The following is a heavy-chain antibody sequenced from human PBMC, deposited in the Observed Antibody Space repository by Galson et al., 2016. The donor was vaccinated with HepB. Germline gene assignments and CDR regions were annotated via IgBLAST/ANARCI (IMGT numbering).Heavy chain of an antibody. V-gene: IGHV3-33*01. CDR3: ARIYYEILTGLTPWYYFDS. D-gene: IGHD3-9*01. Sequence: SLRLSCAASGFTFSNYGMHWVRQAPGKGLEWVAVIWYDGSEEYYAGSVKGRFTISRDNSKNTLHLQMNSLRAEDTAVYYCARIYYEILTGLTPWYYFDSWGQGTLVTVSS. J-gene: IGHJ4*02. CDR1: GFTFSNYG. CDR2: IWYDGSEE.